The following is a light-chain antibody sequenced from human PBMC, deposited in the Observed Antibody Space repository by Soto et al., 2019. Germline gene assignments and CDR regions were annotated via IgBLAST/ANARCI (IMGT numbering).Light chain of an antibody. J-gene: IGKJ4*01. CDR2: DAS. Sequence: EVVMTQSPVNLSVSPGERATLSCRASQSVSTHLAWYQQKPGQAPRLLIYDASNRVTGIPARFSGSGSGTDFTLTISSVEPEDFAVYYCQQRVDWLTFGGGTKLEIK. V-gene: IGKV3-11*01. CDR3: QQRVDWLT. CDR1: QSVSTH.